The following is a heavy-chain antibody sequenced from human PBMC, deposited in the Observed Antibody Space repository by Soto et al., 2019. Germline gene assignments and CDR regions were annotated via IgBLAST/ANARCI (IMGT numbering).Heavy chain of an antibody. V-gene: IGHV3-9*01. J-gene: IGHJ4*02. Sequence: EVQLVESGGGLVQPGRSLRLSCAASGFTFDDYAMHWVRQAPGKGLEWVSGISWNSGIIDYADSVKGRFTISRDNAKNSLYLQMNSLRAEDTALYYCAKGYGYGVLEPLGYWGQGTLVTVSS. CDR1: GFTFDDYA. CDR2: ISWNSGII. CDR3: AKGYGYGVLEPLGY. D-gene: IGHD5-18*01.